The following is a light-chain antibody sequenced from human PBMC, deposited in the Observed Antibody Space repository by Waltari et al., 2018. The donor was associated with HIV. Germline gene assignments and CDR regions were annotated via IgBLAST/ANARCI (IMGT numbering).Light chain of an antibody. Sequence: DIQMTQSPSSLSASVGDRVTITCRASQSISNYLNLYQQKPGKAPKLLIYAASSLQSGGPSRFSGSGSGTDFTLTISSLQPEDFATYYCQQSYSTCVAFAQGTRLEIK. CDR1: QSISNY. J-gene: IGKJ5*01. CDR2: AAS. CDR3: QQSYSTCVA. V-gene: IGKV1-39*01.